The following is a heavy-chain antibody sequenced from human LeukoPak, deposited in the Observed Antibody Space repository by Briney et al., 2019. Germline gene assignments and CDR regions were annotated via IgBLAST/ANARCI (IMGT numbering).Heavy chain of an antibody. Sequence: SVKVSCKASGGTFSSYAISWVRQAPGQGLEWMGGIIPIFGTANYAQKFQGRVTITRNTSISTAYMELSSLRSEDTAVYYCARAIAVAGTGYNWFDPWGQGTLVTVSS. D-gene: IGHD6-19*01. CDR3: ARAIAVAGTGYNWFDP. V-gene: IGHV1-69*05. CDR2: IIPIFGTA. J-gene: IGHJ5*02. CDR1: GGTFSSYA.